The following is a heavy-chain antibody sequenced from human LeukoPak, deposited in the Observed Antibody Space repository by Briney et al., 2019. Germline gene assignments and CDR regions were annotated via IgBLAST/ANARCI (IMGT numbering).Heavy chain of an antibody. CDR3: ARETLSSSWTYDY. CDR1: GFTFSSYA. V-gene: IGHV3-48*01. J-gene: IGHJ4*02. Sequence: PGGSLRLSCAASGFTFSSYAMSWVRQAPGKGLEWVSYISSSSTILYYADSVKGRFTISRDNAKNSLYLQMISLRAEDTAVYYCARETLSSSWTYDYWGQGTLVTVSS. CDR2: ISSSSTIL. D-gene: IGHD6-13*01.